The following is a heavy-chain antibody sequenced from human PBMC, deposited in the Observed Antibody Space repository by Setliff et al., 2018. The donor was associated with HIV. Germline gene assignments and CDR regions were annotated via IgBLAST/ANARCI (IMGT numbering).Heavy chain of an antibody. D-gene: IGHD3-22*01. Sequence: ASETLSLTCNVSGGSISTYYWSWIRQPPGKGLEWLGYVSYSGSTNFNPSLESRLAMSVDMSKNHFSLKLRYVTAADTAVYYCARHGHVYDSSSSDAFDIWGHGTMVTVSS. V-gene: IGHV4-59*08. CDR1: GGSISTYY. CDR2: VSYSGST. CDR3: ARHGHVYDSSSSDAFDI. J-gene: IGHJ3*02.